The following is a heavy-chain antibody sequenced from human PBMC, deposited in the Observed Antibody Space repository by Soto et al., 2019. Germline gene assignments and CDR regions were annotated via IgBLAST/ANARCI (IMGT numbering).Heavy chain of an antibody. V-gene: IGHV3-30-3*01. Sequence: QVQLVESGGGVVQPGRSLRLSCAASGFTFSSYAMHWVRQAPGKGLEWVAVISYDGSNKYYADSVKGRFTISRDYSKNTLYLQMNRLRGEDTAVYYCARDGSGWYFDYWGQGTLVTVSS. CDR2: ISYDGSNK. CDR1: GFTFSSYA. J-gene: IGHJ4*02. D-gene: IGHD6-19*01. CDR3: ARDGSGWYFDY.